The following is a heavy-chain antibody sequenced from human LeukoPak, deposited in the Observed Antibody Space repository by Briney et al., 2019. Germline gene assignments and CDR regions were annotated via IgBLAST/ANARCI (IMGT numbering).Heavy chain of an antibody. CDR1: GFTFSSYA. V-gene: IGHV3-23*01. J-gene: IGHJ4*02. CDR2: ISGSGGST. Sequence: GGSLRLSCAASGFTFSSYAMSWVRQAPGKGLEWVSAISGSGGSTYYADSVKGRLTISRDNSKNTLYLQMNSLRAEDTAVYYCASSFGGYRFDYWGQGTLVTVSS. D-gene: IGHD3-22*01. CDR3: ASSFGGYRFDY.